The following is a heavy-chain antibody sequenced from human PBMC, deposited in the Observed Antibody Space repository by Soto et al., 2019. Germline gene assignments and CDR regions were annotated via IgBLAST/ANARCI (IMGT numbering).Heavy chain of an antibody. Sequence: EVQLVESGGGLVQPGGSLRLSCAASGFTFSSYWMHWVRQAPGKGLVWVSRINRDGSTTTYADSVKGRFTISRDNAKNTLYLQMNSLRADDTAVYYCARVATGSYNWFDPWGKGTLVTVSS. J-gene: IGHJ5*02. CDR1: GFTFSSYW. CDR3: ARVATGSYNWFDP. CDR2: INRDGSTT. D-gene: IGHD1-26*01. V-gene: IGHV3-74*01.